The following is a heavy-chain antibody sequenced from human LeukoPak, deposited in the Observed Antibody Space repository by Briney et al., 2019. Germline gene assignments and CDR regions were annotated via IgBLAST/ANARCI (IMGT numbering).Heavy chain of an antibody. V-gene: IGHV3-30*18. CDR3: AKAFSGATTY. J-gene: IGHJ4*02. CDR1: GFTFSSYG. CDR2: ISYDGSNK. D-gene: IGHD1-26*01. Sequence: GGSLRLSCAASGFTFSSYGMHWVRLAPGKGLEWVAVISYDGSNKYYSDSVKGRFTISRDNSKNTLYLQMNSLRAEDTAVYYCAKAFSGATTYWGQGTLVTVSS.